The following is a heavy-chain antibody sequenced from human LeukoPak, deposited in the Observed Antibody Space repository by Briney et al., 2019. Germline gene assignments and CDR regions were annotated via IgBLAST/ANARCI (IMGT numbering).Heavy chain of an antibody. J-gene: IGHJ4*02. CDR3: ACDPESSSFDL. CDR1: GFSFSSYW. Sequence: GGSLRLSCAASGFSFSSYWMSWVRQTLEKGLEFVANIDQGGSVRNYMDSLKGRCTISRDNAKKSLYLEINSLRADDTAVYYCACDPESSSFDLWGRGALVTVSS. D-gene: IGHD6-13*01. V-gene: IGHV3-7*01. CDR2: IDQGGSVR.